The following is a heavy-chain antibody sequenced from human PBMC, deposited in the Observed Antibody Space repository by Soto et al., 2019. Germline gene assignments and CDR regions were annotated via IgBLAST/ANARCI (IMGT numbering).Heavy chain of an antibody. V-gene: IGHV3-23*01. D-gene: IGHD5-18*01. Sequence: GGSLRLSCAASGFTFSSYAMSWVRQAPGKGLEWVSGISGSGGSTYYADSVKGRFTISRDNSKNTVYLQMNSLRAEDTAVYYCAKDIGGMATAYDYWGQGTLVTVSS. CDR3: AKDIGGMATAYDY. CDR2: ISGSGGST. CDR1: GFTFSSYA. J-gene: IGHJ4*02.